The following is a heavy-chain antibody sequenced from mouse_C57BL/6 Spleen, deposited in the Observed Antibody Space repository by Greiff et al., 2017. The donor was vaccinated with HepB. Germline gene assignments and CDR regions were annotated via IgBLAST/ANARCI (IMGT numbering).Heavy chain of an antibody. Sequence: QVQLQQSGPGLVQPSQSLSISCTVSGFSFTSYGVHWVRQSPGKGLEWLGVIWSGGSTDYNAAFISRLSISKDNSKSQVFFKMNSLQADDTTIYYCARNSQLAGKAYYFDYWGQGTTRTVAS. CDR1: GFSFTSYG. CDR2: IWSGGST. D-gene: IGHD6-1*01. V-gene: IGHV2-2*01. J-gene: IGHJ2*01. CDR3: ARNSQLAGKAYYFDY.